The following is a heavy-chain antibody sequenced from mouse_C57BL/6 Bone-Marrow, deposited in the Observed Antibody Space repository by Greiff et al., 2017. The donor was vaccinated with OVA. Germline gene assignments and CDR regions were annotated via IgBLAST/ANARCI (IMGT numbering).Heavy chain of an antibody. J-gene: IGHJ1*03. D-gene: IGHD2-3*01. CDR1: GFSLTSYG. Sequence: QVQLKESGPGLVQPSQSLSITCTVSGFSLTSYGVHWVRQSPGKGLEWLGVIWSGGSTDYNAAFISRLSISKDNSKSQVFFKMNSLQADDTAIYYCARNREWLLRDWYFDVWGTGTTVTVSS. V-gene: IGHV2-2*01. CDR3: ARNREWLLRDWYFDV. CDR2: IWSGGST.